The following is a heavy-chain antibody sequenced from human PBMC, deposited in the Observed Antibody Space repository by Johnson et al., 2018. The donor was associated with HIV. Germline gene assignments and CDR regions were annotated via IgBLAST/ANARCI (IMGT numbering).Heavy chain of an antibody. CDR1: GFTFSSYD. J-gene: IGHJ3*02. V-gene: IGHV3-13*01. Sequence: VQLVESGGGLVQPGGSLRLSCAASGFTFSSYDMHWVRQATGKGLEWVSAIGTAGDTYYPGSVKGRFTIPRENAKNSLYLQMNSLRAGDTAVYYCARSYCSGGSCYLGAFDIWGQGTMVTVSS. CDR3: ARSYCSGGSCYLGAFDI. D-gene: IGHD2-15*01. CDR2: IGTAGDT.